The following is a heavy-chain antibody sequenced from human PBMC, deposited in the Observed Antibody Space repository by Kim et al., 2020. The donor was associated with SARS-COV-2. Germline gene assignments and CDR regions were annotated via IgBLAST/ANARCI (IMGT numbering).Heavy chain of an antibody. Sequence: SETLSLTCVVYVGSFNGYFWGWIRQPPGEGLEWIGEINYSGTTNYNPSLKSRVTISLDTSKKQFSLKVNSVTAADTAMYYCVRDSTGAGPFIDYWGQGTLVTVSS. CDR2: INYSGTT. V-gene: IGHV4-34*01. CDR3: VRDSTGAGPFIDY. D-gene: IGHD6-13*01. J-gene: IGHJ4*02. CDR1: VGSFNGYF.